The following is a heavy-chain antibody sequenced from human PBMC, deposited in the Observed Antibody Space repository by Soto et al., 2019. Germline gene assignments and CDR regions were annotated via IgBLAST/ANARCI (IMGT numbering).Heavy chain of an antibody. V-gene: IGHV4-61*08. J-gene: IGHJ4*02. Sequence: PSETLSLTCTVSGGSISSGGYYWSWIRQHPGKGLEWIGYIYYSGSTNYNSSLKSRVTISVDTSKNQFSLKLSSVSAADTAVYYCARDGSRYDFWSGPYYFDYWGQGTLVTVSS. CDR3: ARDGSRYDFWSGPYYFDY. CDR1: GGSISSGGYY. D-gene: IGHD3-3*01. CDR2: IYYSGST.